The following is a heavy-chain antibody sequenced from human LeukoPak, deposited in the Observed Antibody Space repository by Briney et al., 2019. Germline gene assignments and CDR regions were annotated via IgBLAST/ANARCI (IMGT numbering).Heavy chain of an antibody. J-gene: IGHJ6*03. CDR1: GFTFSSYS. CDR3: AGDTAAAGWYYYYMDV. CDR2: ISSSSSYI. V-gene: IGHV3-21*01. Sequence: GGSLRLSCAASGFTFSSYSMNWVRQAPGKGLEWVSSISSSSSYIYYADSVKGRFTISRDNAKNSLYLQMNSLRAEDTAVYYCAGDTAAAGWYYYYMDVWGKGTTVTVSS. D-gene: IGHD6-13*01.